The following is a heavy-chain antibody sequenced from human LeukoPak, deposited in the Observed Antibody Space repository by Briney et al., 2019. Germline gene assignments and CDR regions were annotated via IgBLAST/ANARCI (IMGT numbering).Heavy chain of an antibody. CDR2: ISDNGGST. J-gene: IGHJ4*02. D-gene: IGHD1-1*01. CDR3: VKDNEAGGSPFDR. Sequence: GGSLRPSCSASGFILRSHAMHWVRQAPGKGLEYVSRISDNGGSTYYADSVKGRFTISRDNSKNTLYLQMSSLRAVDAAVYYCVKDNEAGGSPFDRWGQGTLVTVSS. CDR1: GFILRSHA. V-gene: IGHV3-64D*06.